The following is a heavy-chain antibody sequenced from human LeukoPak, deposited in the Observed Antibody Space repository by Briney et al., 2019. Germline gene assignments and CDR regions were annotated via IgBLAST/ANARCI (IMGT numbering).Heavy chain of an antibody. D-gene: IGHD1-14*01. CDR2: IYKSGST. J-gene: IGHJ2*01. V-gene: IGHV4-39*01. Sequence: SETLSLTCAVSDGSISRSSYYWGWIRQPPGKGLEWIASIYKSGSTYYNPSLKSRVTISVDTSKTQVSLKLSSVTAADTAVYYCARLPLEPWPLYFDLWGRGTLVTVSS. CDR1: DGSISRSSYY. CDR3: ARLPLEPWPLYFDL.